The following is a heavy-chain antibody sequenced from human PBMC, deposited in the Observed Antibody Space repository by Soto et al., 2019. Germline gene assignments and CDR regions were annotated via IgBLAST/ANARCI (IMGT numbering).Heavy chain of an antibody. CDR3: AKPYYNWNVGNDDY. J-gene: IGHJ4*02. Sequence: EVQLLESGGGLVQPGGSLRLSCAASGFTFSSYAMSWVRQGPGKGLEWVSAISGSGGSTYYADSVKGRFTISRDNSKNTLYLQMNSLRAEDTAVYYCAKPYYNWNVGNDDYWGQGTLVTVSS. CDR1: GFTFSSYA. CDR2: ISGSGGST. D-gene: IGHD1-1*01. V-gene: IGHV3-23*01.